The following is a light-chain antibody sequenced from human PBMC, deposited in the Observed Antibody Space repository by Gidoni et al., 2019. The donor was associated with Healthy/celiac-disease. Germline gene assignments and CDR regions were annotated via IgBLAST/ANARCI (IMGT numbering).Light chain of an antibody. Sequence: EIVFTQSPATLSLSPGERATLSCRAGRSVSSYLAWYQQKPGQAPRLLIHDASNRATGIAARFSGSGTGTDFTLTISSLEPEDFAVYYCQQRSNWPLYTFGQGTKLEIK. J-gene: IGKJ2*01. V-gene: IGKV3-11*01. CDR3: QQRSNWPLYT. CDR1: RSVSSY. CDR2: DAS.